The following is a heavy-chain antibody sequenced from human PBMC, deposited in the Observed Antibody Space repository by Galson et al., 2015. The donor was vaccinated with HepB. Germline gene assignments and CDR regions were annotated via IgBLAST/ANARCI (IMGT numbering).Heavy chain of an antibody. CDR2: IKSKTDGETT. J-gene: IGHJ5*02. V-gene: IGHV3-15*01. D-gene: IGHD2-8*02. CDR3: TTDVYYSTYWSWLDP. Sequence: PGLSCAASGFPFNNAWMTWVRQAPGMGLEWVGRIKSKTDGETTDYAAPVKGRFTISRDDSKNRLYLQMNSLKTEDTAVYYCTTDVYYSTYWSWLDPWGQGTLVTVSS. CDR1: GFPFNNAW.